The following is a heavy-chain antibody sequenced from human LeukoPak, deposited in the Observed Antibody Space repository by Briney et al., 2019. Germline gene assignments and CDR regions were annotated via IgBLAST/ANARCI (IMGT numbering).Heavy chain of an antibody. J-gene: IGHJ6*02. CDR3: AALYYYGSGSYYNESRYYYGMDV. V-gene: IGHV1-58*01. D-gene: IGHD3-10*01. CDR1: GFTFTSSA. Sequence: VASVKVSFKASGFTFTSSAVQWVRQARGQRLEWIGWIVFGSGNTNYAQKFQERVTITRDMSTSTAYMELSSLRSEDTAVYYCAALYYYGSGSYYNESRYYYGMDVWGQGTTVTVSS. CDR2: IVFGSGNT.